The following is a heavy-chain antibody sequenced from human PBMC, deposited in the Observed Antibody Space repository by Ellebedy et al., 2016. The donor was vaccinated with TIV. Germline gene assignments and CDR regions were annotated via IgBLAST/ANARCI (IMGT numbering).Heavy chain of an antibody. CDR3: ARATRFIDHQYNWFDP. V-gene: IGHV3-11*01. CDR1: GFIFSDFY. D-gene: IGHD1-26*01. Sequence: GGSLRLSCAASGFIFSDFYMTWIRQAPGKGLDCVSYISGDGSTTYYADSVKGRFTISRDNAKNSLYLQMNSLRAEDTAIYFCARATRFIDHQYNWFDPWGQGTLVTVSS. CDR2: ISGDGSTT. J-gene: IGHJ5*02.